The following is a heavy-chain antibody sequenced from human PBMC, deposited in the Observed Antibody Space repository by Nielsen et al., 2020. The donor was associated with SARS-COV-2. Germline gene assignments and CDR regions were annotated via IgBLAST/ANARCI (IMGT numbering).Heavy chain of an antibody. CDR3: ARGWGQQLVRGGLYFDY. CDR2: VNYRGGT. J-gene: IGHJ4*02. D-gene: IGHD6-13*01. Sequence: SETLSLTCAVYGGSFGGYYWSWIRQPPGKGLEWIGEVNYRGGTNYNPSLKSRVTISMDASKNQFSLKMSSVTAADTAVYYCARGWGQQLVRGGLYFDYWGQGTLVAVSS. V-gene: IGHV4-34*01. CDR1: GGSFGGYY.